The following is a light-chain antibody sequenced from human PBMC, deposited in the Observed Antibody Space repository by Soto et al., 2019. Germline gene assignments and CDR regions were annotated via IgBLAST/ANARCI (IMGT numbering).Light chain of an antibody. CDR3: SSYTSSSTVV. J-gene: IGLJ2*01. V-gene: IGLV2-14*01. CDR1: SSDVGGYNY. Sequence: QSALTQPASVSGSPGQSITISCTGTSSDVGGYNYVSWYQQHPGKAPQLMIYEVSHRPSGVSNRFSGSKSGNTASLPISGLQAEDEADYCCSSYTSSSTVVFGGGTQLTVL. CDR2: EVS.